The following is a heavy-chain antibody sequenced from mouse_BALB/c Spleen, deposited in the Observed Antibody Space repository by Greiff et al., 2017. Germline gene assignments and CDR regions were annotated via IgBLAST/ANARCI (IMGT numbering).Heavy chain of an antibody. Sequence: EVQVVESGGDLVKPGGSLKLSCAASGFTFSSYGMSWVRQTPDKRLEWVATISSGGSYTYYPDSVKGRFTISRDNAKNTLYLQMSSLKSEDTAMYYCAREGTTVVATWSYYAMDYWGQGTSVTVSS. J-gene: IGHJ4*01. CDR2: ISSGGSYT. CDR1: GFTFSSYG. CDR3: AREGTTVVATWSYYAMDY. V-gene: IGHV5-6*01. D-gene: IGHD1-1*01.